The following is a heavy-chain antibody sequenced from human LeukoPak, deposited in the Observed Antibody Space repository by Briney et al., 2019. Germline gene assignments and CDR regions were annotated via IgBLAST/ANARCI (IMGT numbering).Heavy chain of an antibody. CDR3: ARVPYCSGGRCSSWIDH. Sequence: GGSLRLSCAASGFIFSSYGMHWVRQAPGKGLEWVALIWYDGTNEYYTDSVKGRFTISRANSKNTLCLQMNSLRAEDTAVYYCARVPYCSGGRCSSWIDHWGQGTLVTVSS. V-gene: IGHV3-33*01. D-gene: IGHD2-15*01. CDR1: GFIFSSYG. CDR2: IWYDGTNE. J-gene: IGHJ4*02.